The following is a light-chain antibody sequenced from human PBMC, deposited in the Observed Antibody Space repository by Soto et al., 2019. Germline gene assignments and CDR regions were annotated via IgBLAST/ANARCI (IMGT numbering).Light chain of an antibody. CDR1: QSISSW. CDR3: QHRSEWPVS. J-gene: IGKJ5*01. V-gene: IGKV1-5*03. Sequence: DIQMTQSPSTLSASVGDRVTITCRASQSISSWLAWYQQKPGTAPKLLIYKASSLPSGVPSRFSGSGSGTEFTLTISSLQPDDFAVYYCQHRSEWPVSFGQGTRLEIK. CDR2: KAS.